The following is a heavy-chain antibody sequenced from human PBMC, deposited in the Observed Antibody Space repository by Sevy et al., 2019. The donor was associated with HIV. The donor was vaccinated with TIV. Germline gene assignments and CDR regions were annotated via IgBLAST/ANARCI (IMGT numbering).Heavy chain of an antibody. Sequence: GGSLRLSCEASGFTFSKYSMSWVRQAPGKGLEWVSTFSFGCGRINYADSVKGRFIISRDDSKNTLYLQMNSLRAEDTAVYYCAREGCTKPHDYWGQGTLVTVSS. CDR1: GFTFSKYS. V-gene: IGHV3-23*01. CDR2: FSFGCGRI. D-gene: IGHD2-8*01. J-gene: IGHJ4*02. CDR3: AREGCTKPHDY.